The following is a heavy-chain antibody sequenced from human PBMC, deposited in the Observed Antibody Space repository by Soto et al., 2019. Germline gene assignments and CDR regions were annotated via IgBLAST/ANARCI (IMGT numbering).Heavy chain of an antibody. Sequence: QVQLVQSGAEVKQRGSSVKVCCKASGGTFSSYAISWVRQAPGQGLEWMGGIIPIFGTANYAQKFQGRVTITADESTSTAYMELSSLRSEDTAVYYCARGDYYNDSSGYYRSLDYWSQGTLVTVSS. D-gene: IGHD3-22*01. CDR3: ARGDYYNDSSGYYRSLDY. CDR2: IIPIFGTA. CDR1: GGTFSSYA. J-gene: IGHJ4*02. V-gene: IGHV1-69*01.